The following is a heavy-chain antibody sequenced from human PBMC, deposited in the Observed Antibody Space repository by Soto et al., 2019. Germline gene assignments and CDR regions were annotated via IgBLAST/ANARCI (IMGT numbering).Heavy chain of an antibody. Sequence: EVQLLESGGGLVQPGGSLSLSGAASGFTFSNYAMNWVRQARGKGLEWVSAISGSGSTYYAASVKVRFTISRDNPKNTLDLQMNSLTAEDTAVYYCAKVPLRLDYFDYWGPGTLVTVSS. J-gene: IGHJ4*02. CDR2: ISGSGST. D-gene: IGHD5-12*01. CDR1: GFTFSNYA. V-gene: IGHV3-23*01. CDR3: AKVPLRLDYFDY.